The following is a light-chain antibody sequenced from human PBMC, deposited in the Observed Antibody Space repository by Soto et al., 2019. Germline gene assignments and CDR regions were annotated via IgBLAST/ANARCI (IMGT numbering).Light chain of an antibody. CDR2: AAS. J-gene: IGKJ4*01. CDR1: QGISSR. V-gene: IGKV1-12*01. CDR3: QQSNGYPLT. Sequence: DLQMTQSPSSVSASVGDRVTITCRASQGISSRLAWYQQKPGKAPNLLIYAASSLQSGVPSRFSGSGSVTDFTLTSGSLQTDDFATYYGQQSNGYPLTSGGGTKVEIK.